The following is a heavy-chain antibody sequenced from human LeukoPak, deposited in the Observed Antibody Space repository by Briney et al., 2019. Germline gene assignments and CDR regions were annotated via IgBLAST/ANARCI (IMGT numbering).Heavy chain of an antibody. CDR2: INPDGNKK. Sequence: GGSLRLSCAVSGLTFSSSWMDWVRQAPGKGLEWVASINPDGNKKYSAGSVKGRFTISRDNAENSLYLQMNSLRVEDTAFYYCARDLAYSRLDYWGQGMLVTVSS. CDR3: ARDLAYSRLDY. V-gene: IGHV3-7*01. D-gene: IGHD5-18*01. CDR1: GLTFSSSW. J-gene: IGHJ4*02.